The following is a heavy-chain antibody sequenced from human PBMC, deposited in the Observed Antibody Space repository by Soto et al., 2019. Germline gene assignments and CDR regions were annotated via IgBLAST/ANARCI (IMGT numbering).Heavy chain of an antibody. D-gene: IGHD2-15*01. CDR1: GGSISSGGYS. V-gene: IGHV4-30-2*01. CDR3: ARGQVVAAQH. Sequence: QLQLQESGSGLVKPSQTLSLTCAVSGGSISSGGYSWSWIRQPPGKGLEWMGYIYHSGSTYYNPSRXGXAXIXVDRSKNQCSLKLSSVTAADTAVYYCARGQVVAAQHWGQGTLVTVSS. J-gene: IGHJ4*02. CDR2: IYHSGST.